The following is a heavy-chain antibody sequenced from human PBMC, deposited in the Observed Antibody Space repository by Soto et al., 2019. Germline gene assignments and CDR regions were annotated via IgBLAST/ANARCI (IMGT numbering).Heavy chain of an antibody. Sequence: EVQLVESGGGLVKPGGSLRLSCAASGFSFSSAWMSWVRQAPGKGLEWVGRIKSEADGGTTDYGAFVKGRFTISRDDSKSTLYLQMNSLKTGDTAVYYCTARFSMILVATTDEDPFDIWGQGTMVTAS. CDR3: TARFSMILVATTDEDPFDI. D-gene: IGHD3-22*01. V-gene: IGHV3-15*01. CDR2: IKSEADGGTT. CDR1: GFSFSSAW. J-gene: IGHJ3*02.